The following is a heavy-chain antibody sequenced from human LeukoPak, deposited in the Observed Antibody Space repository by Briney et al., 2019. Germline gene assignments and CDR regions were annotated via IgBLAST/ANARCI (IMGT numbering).Heavy chain of an antibody. CDR1: GFTFSNYW. V-gene: IGHV3-74*01. Sequence: GGSLRLSCAASGFTFSNYWMHWVRQGSGKGLVWVSRISTDGNTTNYADSVKGRFTISRDNAKNTLYLQMSSLTAEDTAVYYCTRDVGFYGSGSYYRDWGQASLVTVSS. J-gene: IGHJ4*02. D-gene: IGHD3-10*01. CDR2: ISTDGNTT. CDR3: TRDVGFYGSGSYYRD.